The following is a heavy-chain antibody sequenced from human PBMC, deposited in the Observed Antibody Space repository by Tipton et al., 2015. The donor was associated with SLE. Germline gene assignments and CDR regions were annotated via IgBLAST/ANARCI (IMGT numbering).Heavy chain of an antibody. CDR2: IYYSGST. V-gene: IGHV4-39*07. D-gene: IGHD3-3*01. Sequence: TLSLTCTVSGGSISSSNYYWGWIRQPPGKGLEWIGSIYYSGSTYYNPSLKSRVTISVDTSKTQFSLKLSSVTAADTAVYYCARDSIWSIPRYFDYWGQGTLVTVSS. J-gene: IGHJ4*02. CDR3: ARDSIWSIPRYFDY. CDR1: GGSISSSNYY.